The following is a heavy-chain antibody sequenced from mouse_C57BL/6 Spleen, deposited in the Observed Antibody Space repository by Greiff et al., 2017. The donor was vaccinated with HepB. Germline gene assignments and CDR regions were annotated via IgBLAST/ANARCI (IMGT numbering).Heavy chain of an antibody. J-gene: IGHJ3*01. CDR3: ARWGGKGAWFAY. CDR1: GYTFTSYW. V-gene: IGHV1-69*01. D-gene: IGHD1-1*02. CDR2: IDPSDSYT. Sequence: QVQLQQPGAELVMPGASVKLSCKASGYTFTSYWMHWVKQRPGQGLEWIGEIDPSDSYTNYNQKFKGKSTLTVDKSSSTAYMQLSSLTSEDSAVYYCARWGGKGAWFAYWGQGTLVTVSA.